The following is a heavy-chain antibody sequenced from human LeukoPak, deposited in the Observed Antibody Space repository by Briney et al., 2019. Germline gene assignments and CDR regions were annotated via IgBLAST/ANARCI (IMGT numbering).Heavy chain of an antibody. D-gene: IGHD2-21*01. V-gene: IGHV3-30*18. CDR3: AKRGGDDYYMDV. Sequence: GGSLRLSCAASGFTFTAYGLHWVRQAPGKGLEWVAVVSHDGSDKYYADSVKGRFSISRDHSKNTLYLQMNSLRAEDTAVYYCAKRGGDDYYMDVWGKGTTVTISS. CDR2: VSHDGSDK. J-gene: IGHJ6*03. CDR1: GFTFTAYG.